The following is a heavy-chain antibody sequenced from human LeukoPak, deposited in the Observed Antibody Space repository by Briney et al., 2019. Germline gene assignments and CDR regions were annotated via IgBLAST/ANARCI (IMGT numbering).Heavy chain of an antibody. CDR1: GFAFSSYG. D-gene: IGHD4-17*01. CDR3: ARGTPRYYGDFSY. V-gene: IGHV3-30*02. CDR2: VRYDGSNK. J-gene: IGHJ4*02. Sequence: PGGSLRLSCAASGFAFSSYGMHWVRQAPGKGLDWVAFVRYDGSNKYYADSVKGRFTISRDNAKNTLYLQMNSLRAEDTAVYYCARGTPRYYGDFSYWGQGTLVTVSS.